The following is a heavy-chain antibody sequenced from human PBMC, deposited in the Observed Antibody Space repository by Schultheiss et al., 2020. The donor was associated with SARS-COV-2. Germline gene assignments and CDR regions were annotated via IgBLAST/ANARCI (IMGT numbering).Heavy chain of an antibody. D-gene: IGHD4-11*01. CDR3: ARDINYRFDY. Sequence: GESLKISCAASGFTFSSYAMSWVRQAPGKGLEWVSAISGSGGSTYYADSVKGRFTISRDNAKNSLYLQMNSLRAEDTAVYYCARDINYRFDYWGQGTLVTVSS. V-gene: IGHV3-23*01. CDR1: GFTFSSYA. J-gene: IGHJ4*02. CDR2: ISGSGGST.